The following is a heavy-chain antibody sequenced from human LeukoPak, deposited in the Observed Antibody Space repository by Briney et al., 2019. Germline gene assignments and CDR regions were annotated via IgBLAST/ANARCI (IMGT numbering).Heavy chain of an antibody. CDR2: IYYSGST. CDR1: GGSISSYY. V-gene: IGHV4-59*08. J-gene: IGHJ4*02. Sequence: PSETLSLTCTVSGGSISSYYWSWIRQPPGKGLEWIGYIYYSGSTNYNPSLKSRVTISVDTSKHQFSLKLSSVTAPDSVVYYGARSGSGSYFGYWGQGTLVTVSS. CDR3: ARSGSGSYFGY. D-gene: IGHD3-10*01.